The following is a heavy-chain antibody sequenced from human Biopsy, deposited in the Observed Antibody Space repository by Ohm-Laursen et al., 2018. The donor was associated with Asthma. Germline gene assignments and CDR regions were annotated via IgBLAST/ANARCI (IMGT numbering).Heavy chain of an antibody. Sequence: SLRLSCSAARFTYEMHWVRQAPGKGLEWVAVISYDGSSIYYADSVKGRFTISRDNSKNTLSLQMNSLTAEDTAVYYCAREGVAGTHIEDWGQGTLVTVSS. D-gene: IGHD6-19*01. CDR1: RFTYE. J-gene: IGHJ4*02. CDR2: ISYDGSSI. CDR3: AREGVAGTHIED. V-gene: IGHV3-30-3*01.